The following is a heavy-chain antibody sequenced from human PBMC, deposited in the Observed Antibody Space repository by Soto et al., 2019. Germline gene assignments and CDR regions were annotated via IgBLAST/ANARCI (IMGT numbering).Heavy chain of an antibody. CDR2: ISAYNGNT. CDR1: GYTFTSYG. V-gene: IGHV1-18*01. D-gene: IGHD2-2*01. J-gene: IGHJ6*02. Sequence: ASVKVSCKASGYTFTSYGISWVRQAPGQGLEWMGWISAYNGNTNYAQKLQGRVTMTTDTSTSTAYMELRSLRSDDTAVYYCAREWDLGYCSSTSCSRGYYYGMDVWGQGTTVTVSS. CDR3: AREWDLGYCSSTSCSRGYYYGMDV.